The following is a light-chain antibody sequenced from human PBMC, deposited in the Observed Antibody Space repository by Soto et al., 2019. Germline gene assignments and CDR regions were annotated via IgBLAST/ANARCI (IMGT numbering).Light chain of an antibody. V-gene: IGKV1-6*01. Sequence: AIPRTPSASSLSAYVEDRVTITCRAIQGIRNDLGWYQQKPGKAPKLLIYAASSLQSGVPSRFSGSGSGTDFTLSISSLQPEDFATYYCQQTHSLLLSFGPGTKVDI. CDR2: AAS. J-gene: IGKJ3*01. CDR1: QGIRND. CDR3: QQTHSLLLS.